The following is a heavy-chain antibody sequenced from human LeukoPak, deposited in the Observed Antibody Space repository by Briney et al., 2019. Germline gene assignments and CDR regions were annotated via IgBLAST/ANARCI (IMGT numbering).Heavy chain of an antibody. V-gene: IGHV3-33*01. J-gene: IGHJ4*02. CDR1: GFTFSSYG. CDR3: ARDRPGTMVRGVIPWFDY. CDR2: IWYDGSNK. D-gene: IGHD3-10*01. Sequence: PGGSLRLSCAASGFTFSSYGMHWVRQAPGKGLEWVAVIWYDGSNKYYADSVKGRFTISRDNSKNTLYLQMNSLRAEDTAVYYCARDRPGTMVRGVIPWFDYWGQGTLVTVSS.